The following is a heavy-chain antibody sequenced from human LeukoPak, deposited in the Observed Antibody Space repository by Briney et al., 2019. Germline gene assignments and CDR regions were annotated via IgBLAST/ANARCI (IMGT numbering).Heavy chain of an antibody. J-gene: IGHJ4*02. CDR1: GFTFSSYG. Sequence: GGSLRLSCAASGFTFSSYGMTWVRQAPGKGLEWVSAISGSGGSTYYADSVKGRSTISRDNSKNTLYLQMNSLRAEDTAVYYCAKVFRRAIVATILFDYWGQGTLVTVSS. CDR3: AKVFRRAIVATILFDY. V-gene: IGHV3-23*01. CDR2: ISGSGGST. D-gene: IGHD5-12*01.